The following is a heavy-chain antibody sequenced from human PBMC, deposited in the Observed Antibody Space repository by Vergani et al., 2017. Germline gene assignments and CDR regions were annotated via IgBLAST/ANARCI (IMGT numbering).Heavy chain of an antibody. CDR2: ISSSSSYI. V-gene: IGHV3-21*04. CDR3: AREGGGQWEPDAFDI. J-gene: IGHJ3*02. Sequence: EMQLVESGGGLVKPGGSLRLSCAASGFTFSSYSMNWVRQAPGKGLEWVSSISSSSSYIYYADSVKGRLTISRDNAKNSLYLQMNSLRAEDTAVYYCAREGGGQWEPDAFDIWGQGTMVTVSS. D-gene: IGHD1-26*01. CDR1: GFTFSSYS.